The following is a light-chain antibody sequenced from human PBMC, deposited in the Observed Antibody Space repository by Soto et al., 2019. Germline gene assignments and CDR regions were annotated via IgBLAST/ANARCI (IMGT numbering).Light chain of an antibody. V-gene: IGLV2-8*01. CDR1: SSDVGAYDY. CDR2: EIN. CDR3: SSFAGSNNFPYL. J-gene: IGLJ1*01. Sequence: QSVLTQPPSASESPGQSVTISCTGTSSDVGAYDYVSWYQQHPGKAPKLMIYEINKRPSGVPDRFSGSKSGNTAPLTVSGLQAEDEADYYCSSFAGSNNFPYLFGTGTKVTVL.